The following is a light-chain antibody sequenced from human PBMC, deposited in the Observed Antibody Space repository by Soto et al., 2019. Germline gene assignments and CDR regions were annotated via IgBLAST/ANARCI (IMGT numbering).Light chain of an antibody. V-gene: IGKV3-20*01. CDR2: DAS. CDR3: QQYYSSRWT. Sequence: EFVLTQSPGTLSLSPGERATLSCRASQSVRSSYLAWYQQKPGQAPRLLIYDASSRATGISDRFSGSGSGTDFTLTISRLEPEDFAVYYCQQYYSSRWTF. CDR1: QSVRSSY. J-gene: IGKJ1*01.